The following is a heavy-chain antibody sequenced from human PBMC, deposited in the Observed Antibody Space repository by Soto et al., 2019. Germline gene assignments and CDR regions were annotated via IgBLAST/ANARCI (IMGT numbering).Heavy chain of an antibody. J-gene: IGHJ4*02. D-gene: IGHD6-6*01. CDR3: AREHSSSYYFDY. V-gene: IGHV4-59*01. Sequence: SETLSLTCTVSGGSISSYYWSWIRQPPGKGLEWIGYIYYSGSTNYNPSLKSRVTMSVDTSKNQFSLKLSSVTAADTAVYYCAREHSSSYYFDYWGQGTLVTVSS. CDR2: IYYSGST. CDR1: GGSISSYY.